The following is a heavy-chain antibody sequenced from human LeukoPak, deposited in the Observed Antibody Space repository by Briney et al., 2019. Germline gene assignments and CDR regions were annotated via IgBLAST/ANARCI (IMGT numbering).Heavy chain of an antibody. Sequence: PGGSLRLSCGASGFTFSNYGMHWVRQAPGKGLEWVAVISYDESDKYYADSVKGRFTISRDNSKNTLYLQMNSLRPEDTAVYYCAKGVVAATNAAYYGMDVWGQGTTVTVSS. CDR3: AKGVVAATNAAYYGMDV. CDR1: GFTFSNYG. CDR2: ISYDESDK. J-gene: IGHJ6*02. V-gene: IGHV3-30*18. D-gene: IGHD2-15*01.